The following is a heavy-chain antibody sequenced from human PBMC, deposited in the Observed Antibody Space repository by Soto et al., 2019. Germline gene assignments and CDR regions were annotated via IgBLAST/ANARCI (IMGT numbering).Heavy chain of an antibody. J-gene: IGHJ6*02. V-gene: IGHV4-39*01. CDR2: IYYSGST. CDR3: AIKTGGGWEDGMDV. CDR1: GGSISSSSYY. Sequence: SETLSLTCTVSGGSISSSSYYWGWIRQPPGKGLEWIGSIYYSGSTYYNPSLKSRVTISVDTSKNQFSLKLSSVTAAVMVVFYCAIKTGGGWEDGMDVWGQGTTVTVSS. D-gene: IGHD6-19*01.